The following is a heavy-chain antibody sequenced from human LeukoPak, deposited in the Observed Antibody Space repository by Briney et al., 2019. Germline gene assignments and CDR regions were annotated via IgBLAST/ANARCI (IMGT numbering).Heavy chain of an antibody. J-gene: IGHJ4*02. CDR2: ISSSSSYI. Sequence: GGSLRLSCAASGFTFSSYSMNWVRQAPGKGLEWVSSISSSSSYIYYADSVKGRFTISRDNAKNSLYLQMNSLRAEDTAVYYCARERGYSYGAFDYWGQGTLVTASS. D-gene: IGHD5-18*01. CDR1: GFTFSSYS. V-gene: IGHV3-21*01. CDR3: ARERGYSYGAFDY.